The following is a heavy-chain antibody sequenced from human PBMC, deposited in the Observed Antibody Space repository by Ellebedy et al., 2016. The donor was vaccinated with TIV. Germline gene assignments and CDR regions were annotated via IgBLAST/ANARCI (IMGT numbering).Heavy chain of an antibody. CDR3: ARDLSHDSGTYYKPLWY. CDR2: INPGADST. Sequence: AASVKVSCKASGYTFMTSHMHWVRHAPGRGLEWVGIINPGADSTTYAQKFQGRVTMTRDTSTSTVYMDLSSMRSDDTAGYYCARDLSHDSGTYYKPLWYWGQGTLVTVSS. D-gene: IGHD3-10*01. J-gene: IGHJ4*02. V-gene: IGHV1-46*01. CDR1: GYTFMTSH.